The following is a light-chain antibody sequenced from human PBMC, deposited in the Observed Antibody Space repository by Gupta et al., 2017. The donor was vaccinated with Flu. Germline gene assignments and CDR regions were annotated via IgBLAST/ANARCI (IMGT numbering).Light chain of an antibody. J-gene: IGKJ4*01. V-gene: IGKV1-5*03. CDR2: KAS. CDR1: GRISSW. Sequence: EMTQAPAILSASVGDSVTIPCLASGRISSWLAWYQQKPGIAPKLLVYKASILESGVPSRFSGSGSGRNYSLTSSSLQPEDFATYYCQQNVELSNLTFGGGTKVEVK. CDR3: QQNVELSNLT.